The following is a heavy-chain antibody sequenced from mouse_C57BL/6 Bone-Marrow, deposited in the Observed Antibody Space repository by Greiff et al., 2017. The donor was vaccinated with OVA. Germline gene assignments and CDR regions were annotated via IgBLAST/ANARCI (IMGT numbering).Heavy chain of an antibody. CDR3: VRHESNRAFDD. CDR1: GFSFNTYA. V-gene: IGHV10-1*01. J-gene: IGHJ2*01. D-gene: IGHD2-5*01. Sequence: EVKLVESGGGLVQPKGSLKLSCAASGFSFNTYAMSWVRQAPGKGLEWVARIRSKSNNYATYYADSVKNRFTISRADSESMLYLQLNNLKTEDTARYYGVRHESNRAFDDWGAGTTLTVSS. CDR2: IRSKSNNYAT.